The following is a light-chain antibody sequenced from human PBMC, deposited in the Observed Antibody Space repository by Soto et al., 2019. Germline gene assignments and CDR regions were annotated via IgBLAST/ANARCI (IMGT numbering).Light chain of an antibody. J-gene: IGKJ2*01. CDR2: LVS. V-gene: IGKV2-28*01. Sequence: DIVVTQSPLSLPVTPGEPASISCRSSQSLLHSNGYTYLDWYLQKPGQSPQLLIYLVSNRASGVPDRFSGSGSCTDFTLKISRVEAEDVGVYYCMQALQTRTFGQGTKLEIK. CDR3: MQALQTRT. CDR1: QSLLHSNGYTY.